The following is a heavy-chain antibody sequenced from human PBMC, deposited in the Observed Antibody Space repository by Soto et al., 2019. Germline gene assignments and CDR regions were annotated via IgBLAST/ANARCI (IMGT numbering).Heavy chain of an antibody. Sequence: PGGSLRLSGAGSGFSFSSHSRNWVPQAPGKGPEWVSYISFSVNTFYYADSVKGRFTISRDNAKSSLYLQMNSLRDEDTAVYYCLRGRNGDCPPDFDYWAQGITVSVSS. CDR2: ISFSVNTF. V-gene: IGHV3-48*02. CDR3: LRGRNGDCPPDFDY. D-gene: IGHD4-17*01. J-gene: IGHJ4*02. CDR1: GFSFSSHS.